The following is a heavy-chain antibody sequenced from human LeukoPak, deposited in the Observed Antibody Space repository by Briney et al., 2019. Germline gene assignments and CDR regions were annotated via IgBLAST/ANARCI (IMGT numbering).Heavy chain of an antibody. J-gene: IGHJ4*02. CDR1: GFIFNDYG. Sequence: GGSLRLSCAASGFIFNDYGMSWVRQAPGKGLEWVSGINWNGGSTGYADSVKGRFTISRDSAKNSLYLQMNSLRAEDTALYYCARAPQLAYFDYWGQGTLVTVSS. V-gene: IGHV3-20*04. CDR3: ARAPQLAYFDY. CDR2: INWNGGST.